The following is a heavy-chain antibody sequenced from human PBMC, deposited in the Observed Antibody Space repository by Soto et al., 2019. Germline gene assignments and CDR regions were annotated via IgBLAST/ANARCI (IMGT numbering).Heavy chain of an antibody. CDR2: IWYDGSNK. CDR1: GFTFSSYG. J-gene: IGHJ4*02. CDR3: ARDGLSIAAAGELDY. Sequence: QVQLVESGGGVIQTGRSLRLSCAASGFTFSSYGMHWVRQAPGKGLEWVAVIWYDGSNKYYADSVKGRFTISRDNSKNTLYLQMNSLRAEDTAVYYCARDGLSIAAAGELDYWGQGTLVTFSS. V-gene: IGHV3-33*01. D-gene: IGHD6-13*01.